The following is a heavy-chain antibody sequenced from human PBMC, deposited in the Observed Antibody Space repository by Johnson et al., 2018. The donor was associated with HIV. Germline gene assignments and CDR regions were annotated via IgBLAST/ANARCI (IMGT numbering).Heavy chain of an antibody. V-gene: IGHV3-30*02. D-gene: IGHD3-22*01. Sequence: QEQLVESGGVVVQPGGSLRLSCETSRFTFDDYAMHWVRQAPGKGLEWVALIRDDGSKKYYADYVKGRFNIPRDNAMKTMDLQMNSLRAEDTAVYYCAKEYYYDSSGFPVAFDIWGQGSMVTVSS. CDR1: RFTFDDYA. CDR2: IRDDGSKK. CDR3: AKEYYYDSSGFPVAFDI. J-gene: IGHJ3*02.